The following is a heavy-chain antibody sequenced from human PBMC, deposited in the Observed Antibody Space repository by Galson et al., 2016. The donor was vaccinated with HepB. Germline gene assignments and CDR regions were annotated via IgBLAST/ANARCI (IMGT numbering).Heavy chain of an antibody. CDR1: GFTLNDHY. D-gene: IGHD6-19*01. V-gene: IGHV3-23*01. Sequence: SLRLSCAASGFTLNDHYIHWVRQAPGTGLEWVSTISGDGASTYYADSAKGRFSISRDNSRTTLDLQMHSLGGEDTALYYCAKDPYYSSGWGAFGSWGQGTLVTVSS. CDR3: AKDPYYSSGWGAFGS. J-gene: IGHJ5*02. CDR2: ISGDGAST.